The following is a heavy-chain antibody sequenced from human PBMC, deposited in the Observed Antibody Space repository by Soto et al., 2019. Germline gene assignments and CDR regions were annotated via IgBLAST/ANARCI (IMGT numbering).Heavy chain of an antibody. CDR1: GFTFGSYD. Sequence: ESGGGVVQPGRSLRLSCAASGFTFGSYDMHWVRQAPGKGLEWVAIISYDGSNKYYVDSVKGRFTISRDNSKNKLYLQMNSLRAEDTGVYYCVPRVTYWFGSGAYYNEMGRPKFDYWGPGTLVTVSS. V-gene: IGHV3-30*03. CDR2: ISYDGSNK. J-gene: IGHJ4*02. CDR3: VPRVTYWFGSGAYYNEMGRPKFDY. D-gene: IGHD3-10*01.